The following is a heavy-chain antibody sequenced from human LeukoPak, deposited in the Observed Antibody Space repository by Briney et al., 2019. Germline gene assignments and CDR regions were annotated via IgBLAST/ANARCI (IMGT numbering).Heavy chain of an antibody. CDR2: IYTSGST. D-gene: IGHD3-3*01. CDR3: ARGNYDLWSDIDRFDP. Sequence: PSETLSLTCTVSGGSISSYYWSWIRQPAGKGLEWIGRIYTSGSTNYNPSLKSRVTMSVDTSKNQFSLKLSSVTAADTAVYYCARGNYDLWSDIDRFDPWGQGTLVTVSS. J-gene: IGHJ5*02. CDR1: GGSISSYY. V-gene: IGHV4-4*07.